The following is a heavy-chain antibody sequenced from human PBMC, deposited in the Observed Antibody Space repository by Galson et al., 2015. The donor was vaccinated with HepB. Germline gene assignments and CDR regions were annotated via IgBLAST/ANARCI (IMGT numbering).Heavy chain of an antibody. J-gene: IGHJ3*02. D-gene: IGHD3/OR15-3a*01. CDR3: ARGTGVDAFDI. CDR2: ISYDGSNK. Sequence: SLRLSCAASGFTFSSYAMHWVRQAPGKGLEWVAVISYDGSNKYYADSVKGRFTISRDNSKNTLYLQMNSLRAEDTAVYYCARGTGVDAFDIWGQGTMVTVSS. V-gene: IGHV3-30*04. CDR1: GFTFSSYA.